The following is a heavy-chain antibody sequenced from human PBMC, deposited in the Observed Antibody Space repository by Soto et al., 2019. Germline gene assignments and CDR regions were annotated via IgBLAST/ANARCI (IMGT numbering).Heavy chain of an antibody. CDR2: IYYSGST. Sequence: SETLSLTCTVSGGSISSYYWSWIRQPPGKGLEWIGYIYYSGSTNYNPSLKSRVTISVDTSKNQFSLKLSSVTAADTAVYYCAREIRERDSSGYYLYYFDYWGQGTLVTVSS. CDR1: GGSISSYY. CDR3: AREIRERDSSGYYLYYFDY. D-gene: IGHD3-22*01. J-gene: IGHJ4*02. V-gene: IGHV4-59*01.